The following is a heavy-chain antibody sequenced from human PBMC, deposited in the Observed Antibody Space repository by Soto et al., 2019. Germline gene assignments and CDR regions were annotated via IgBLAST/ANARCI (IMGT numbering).Heavy chain of an antibody. V-gene: IGHV3-33*01. CDR2: IWYDGSNK. Sequence: TGGSLRLSCAASGFTFSSYGMHWVRQAPGRGLEWVAVIWYDGSNKYYADSVKGRFTISRDNSKNTLYLQMNSLRAEDTAVYYCARDRIAVVYYYYYYGMDVWGQGTTVTVSS. CDR1: GFTFSSYG. CDR3: ARDRIAVVYYYYYYGMDV. D-gene: IGHD6-19*01. J-gene: IGHJ6*02.